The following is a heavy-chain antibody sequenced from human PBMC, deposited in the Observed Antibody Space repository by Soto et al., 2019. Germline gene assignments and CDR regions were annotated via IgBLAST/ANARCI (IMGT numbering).Heavy chain of an antibody. D-gene: IGHD3-22*01. J-gene: IGHJ3*02. Sequence: ASVKVSCKASGYTFTDYYIHWVRQAPGQGLEWMGWINPNSGGTKFAQQFQGRVTMTRDTSTSTVYMELSSLRSEDTAVYYCAENNVHRSGLDAFDIWGQGTMVTVSS. V-gene: IGHV1-2*02. CDR1: GYTFTDYY. CDR3: AENNVHRSGLDAFDI. CDR2: INPNSGGT.